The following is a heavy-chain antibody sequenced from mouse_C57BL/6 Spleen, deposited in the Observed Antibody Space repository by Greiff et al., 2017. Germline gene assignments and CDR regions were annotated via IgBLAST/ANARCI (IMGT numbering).Heavy chain of an antibody. Sequence: EVKLVESGPGLVKPSQSLSLTCSVTGYSITSGYYWNWIRQFPGNKLEWMGYISYDGSNNYNPSLKNRISITRDTSKNQFFLKLNSVTTEDTATYYCARLLYPFYAMDYWGQGTSVTVSS. D-gene: IGHD1-1*01. CDR1: GYSITSGYY. CDR2: ISYDGSN. V-gene: IGHV3-6*01. CDR3: ARLLYPFYAMDY. J-gene: IGHJ4*01.